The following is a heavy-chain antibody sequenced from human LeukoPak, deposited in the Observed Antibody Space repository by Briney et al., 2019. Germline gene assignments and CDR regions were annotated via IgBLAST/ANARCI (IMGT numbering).Heavy chain of an antibody. Sequence: QPGGSLRLSCAASGFTFSRYWMHWVRQAPGKGLVWVSRITSDGSTTAYADSVKGRFTISRDNSKNTLYLQMNSLRAEDTALYYCAKVRGRYYYYGMDVWGQGATVTVSS. D-gene: IGHD2-15*01. CDR1: GFTFSRYW. CDR2: ITSDGSTT. CDR3: AKVRGRYYYYGMDV. J-gene: IGHJ6*02. V-gene: IGHV3-74*01.